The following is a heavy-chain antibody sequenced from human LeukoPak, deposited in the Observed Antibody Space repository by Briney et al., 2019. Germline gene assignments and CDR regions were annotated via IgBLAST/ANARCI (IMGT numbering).Heavy chain of an antibody. V-gene: IGHV3-30*02. CDR3: AKDTKSRDGYNLDY. Sequence: PGGSLRLSCAASGFTFSSYGMHWVRQAPGKGLEWVAFIRYDGSNKYYADSVKGRFTISRDNSKNTLYLQMNSLRAEETAVYYCAKDTKSRDGYNLDYWGQGTLVTVSS. J-gene: IGHJ4*02. CDR1: GFTFSSYG. CDR2: IRYDGSNK. D-gene: IGHD5-24*01.